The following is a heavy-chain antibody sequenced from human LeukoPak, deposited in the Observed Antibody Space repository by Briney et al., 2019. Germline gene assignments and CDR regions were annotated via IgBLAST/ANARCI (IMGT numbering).Heavy chain of an antibody. D-gene: IGHD2-15*01. J-gene: IGHJ6*03. CDR3: ARSRSDGYYYYYYYMDV. V-gene: IGHV4-61*02. CDR2: IFASGKT. Sequence: SQTLSLTCTVSGVSINSGDYYWSWIRQPAGKGLEWIGRIFASGKTNYSPSLESRVTMSVDKSKNQISLKLTSVTAADTALYYCARSRSDGYYYYYYYMDVWGKGTTVTVSS. CDR1: GVSINSGDYY.